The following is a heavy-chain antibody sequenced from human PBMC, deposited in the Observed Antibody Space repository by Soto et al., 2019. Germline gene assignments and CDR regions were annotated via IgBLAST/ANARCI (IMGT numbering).Heavy chain of an antibody. V-gene: IGHV4-30-4*01. D-gene: IGHD7-27*01. Sequence: QVQLQESGPGLVKPSQTLSLTCTVSGGSINTVNYYWSWIRQSPDKGLEWIGHIYNGGTTYNNPSVTSRVSSSVDPSNNQCSLRLSSASAAGTAVDYCARGPSGDEVDYWGQGTLVTVSS. J-gene: IGHJ4*02. CDR2: IYNGGTT. CDR1: GGSINTVNYY. CDR3: ARGPSGDEVDY.